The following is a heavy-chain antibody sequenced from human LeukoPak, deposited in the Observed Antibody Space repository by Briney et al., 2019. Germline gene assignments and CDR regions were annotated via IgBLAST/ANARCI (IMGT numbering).Heavy chain of an antibody. V-gene: IGHV3-33*01. Sequence: PGRSLRLSCAASGITFSSYGMHWVRQAPGKGLEWVAVIWYDGSNKYYADSVKGRFTISRDNSKNTLYLQMNSLRAEDTAVYYCARGSYGDYVYFDYWGQGTLVTVSS. D-gene: IGHD4-17*01. CDR1: GITFSSYG. CDR3: ARGSYGDYVYFDY. CDR2: IWYDGSNK. J-gene: IGHJ4*02.